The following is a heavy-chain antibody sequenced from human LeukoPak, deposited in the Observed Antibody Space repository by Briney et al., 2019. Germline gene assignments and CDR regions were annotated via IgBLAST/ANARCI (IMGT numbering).Heavy chain of an antibody. V-gene: IGHV4-38-2*01. CDR2: ICHSGRT. CDR3: ARLYYDFWSGYYGTSYFDY. D-gene: IGHD3-3*01. CDR1: TYSISSGYY. Sequence: SETLSLTCAVSTYSISSGYYWGWIRQPPGKGLEWIRSICHSGRTYYNPSLKSRVTISVDTSNNQFSLKLSSVTAADTAVYYCARLYYDFWSGYYGTSYFDYWGQGTLVTVSS. J-gene: IGHJ4*02.